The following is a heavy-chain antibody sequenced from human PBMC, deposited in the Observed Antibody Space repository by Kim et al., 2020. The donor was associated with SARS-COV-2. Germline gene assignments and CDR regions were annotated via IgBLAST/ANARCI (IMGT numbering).Heavy chain of an antibody. J-gene: IGHJ6*01. D-gene: IGHD3-3*01. CDR2: ISYDGSNK. Sequence: GGSLRLSCAASGFTFSSYGMHWVSLAPGKGLERVAVISYDGSNKYYADSVQGRFTISRDNSKNKLYLQMNSLRAEDTAAYYCAKFNEGDLGVVILDHYY. CDR1: GFTFSSYG. V-gene: IGHV3-30*18. CDR3: AKFNEGDLGVVILDHYY.